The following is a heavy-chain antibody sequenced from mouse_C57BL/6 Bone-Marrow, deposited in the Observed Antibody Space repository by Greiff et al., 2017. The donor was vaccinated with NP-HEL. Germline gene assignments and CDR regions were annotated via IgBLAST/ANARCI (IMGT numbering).Heavy chain of an antibody. J-gene: IGHJ3*01. CDR1: GYAFSSSW. CDR2: IYPGDGDT. CDR3: AREVLRRGFAY. Sequence: VQLQESGPELVKPGASVKISCKASGYAFSSSWMNWVKQRPGKGLEWIGRIYPGDGDTNYNGKFKGKATLTADKSSSTAYMQLISLTSEDSAVYFCAREVLRRGFAYWGQGTLVTVSA. D-gene: IGHD1-1*01. V-gene: IGHV1-82*01.